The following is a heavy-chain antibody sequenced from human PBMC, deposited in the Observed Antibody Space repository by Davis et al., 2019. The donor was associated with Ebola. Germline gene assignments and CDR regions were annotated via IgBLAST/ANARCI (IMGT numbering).Heavy chain of an antibody. V-gene: IGHV3-23*01. D-gene: IGHD3-9*01. CDR1: GFTFISYA. Sequence: GESLKISCAASGFTFISYAMNWVRQAPGKGLEWVAAISANRRSSYYADSVRGRFTISRDNSKDTLYLQMDSPTSEDTAFYYCSRRPETGFSPLDSWGQGALVTVSS. CDR3: SRRPETGFSPLDS. CDR2: ISANRRSS. J-gene: IGHJ4*02.